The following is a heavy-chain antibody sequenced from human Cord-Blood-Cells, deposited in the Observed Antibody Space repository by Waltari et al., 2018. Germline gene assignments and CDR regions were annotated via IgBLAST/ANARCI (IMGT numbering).Heavy chain of an antibody. CDR1: GFTVSSNY. CDR2: IYSCGST. CDR3: ARRDNCSSTSCYDY. D-gene: IGHD2-2*01. J-gene: IGHJ4*02. V-gene: IGHV3-53*01. Sequence: EVQLVESGGGLIQPGGSLRLSCAASGFTVSSNYMSWVRPAPGKGLEWVSVIYSCGSTYYADSVKGRFTISRDNSKNTLYLQMNSLRAEDTAVYYCARRDNCSSTSCYDYWGQGTLVTVSS.